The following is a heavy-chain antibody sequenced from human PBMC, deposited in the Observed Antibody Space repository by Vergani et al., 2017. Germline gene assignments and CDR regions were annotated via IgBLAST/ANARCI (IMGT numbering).Heavy chain of an antibody. CDR3: ASLERGRGAPDYYYGMDV. V-gene: IGHV4-34*01. D-gene: IGHD3-10*01. CDR2: INHSGST. Sequence: QVQLQQWGAGLLKPSETLSLTCAVYGGSFSGYYWSWIRQPPGKGLEWIGEINHSGSTNYNPSLKSRVTISVDTSKNQFSLKLSSVTAADTAVYYCASLERGRGAPDYYYGMDVWGQGTTVTVSS. CDR1: GGSFSGYY. J-gene: IGHJ6*02.